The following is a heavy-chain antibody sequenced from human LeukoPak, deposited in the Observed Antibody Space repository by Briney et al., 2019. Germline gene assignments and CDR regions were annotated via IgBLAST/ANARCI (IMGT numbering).Heavy chain of an antibody. CDR3: ARGGSYYYGSGSPQYFDY. J-gene: IGHJ4*02. CDR2: INPSGGST. D-gene: IGHD3-10*01. V-gene: IGHV1-46*01. Sequence: ASVKVSCKASGYTFTSYYMHWVRQAPGQGLEWMGIINPSGGSTSYAQKFQGRVTMTRDTSTSTVYMELSSLRSEDTAVYYCARGGSYYYGSGSPQYFDYWGQGTLVTVSS. CDR1: GYTFTSYY.